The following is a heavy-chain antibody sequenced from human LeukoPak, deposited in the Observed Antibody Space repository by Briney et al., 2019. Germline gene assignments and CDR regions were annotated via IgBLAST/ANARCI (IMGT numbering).Heavy chain of an antibody. D-gene: IGHD1-26*01. V-gene: IGHV4-59*08. J-gene: IGHJ4*02. Sequence: PSETLSLTCTVSGSMYNYYWSWIRQPPGKGLEWIGYIHYNGITNYNSSLKSRVTMSLDTSKNQVSLKLNSVTAADTAVYYCARHISSGGTYAHFDYWGQGTLVTVSS. CDR1: GSMYNYY. CDR2: IHYNGIT. CDR3: ARHISSGGTYAHFDY.